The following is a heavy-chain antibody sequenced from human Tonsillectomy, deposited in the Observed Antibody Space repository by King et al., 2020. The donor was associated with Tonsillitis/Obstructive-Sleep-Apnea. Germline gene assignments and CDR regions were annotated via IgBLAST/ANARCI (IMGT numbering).Heavy chain of an antibody. CDR1: GFSLSTSGVG. Sequence: ITLKESGXTLVKPTQTLTLTCTFSGFSLSTSGVGVGWIRQPPGKALEWLALVYWDDDKLYSPSLKSRLTITKDTSKNQVVLTMTNMHSVDTATYYCARQPYSASYYDXYYYLDVWGKGTTVTVS. D-gene: IGHD1-26*01. J-gene: IGHJ6*03. V-gene: IGHV2-5*02. CDR2: VYWDDDK. CDR3: ARQPYSASYYDXYYYLDV.